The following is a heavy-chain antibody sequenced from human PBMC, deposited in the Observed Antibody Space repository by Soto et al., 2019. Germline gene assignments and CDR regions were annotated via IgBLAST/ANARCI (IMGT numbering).Heavy chain of an antibody. J-gene: IGHJ4*02. Sequence: SETLSLTCAVYGGSFSGYYWSWIRQPPGKGLEWIGEINHSGSTNYNPSLKSRVTISVDTSKNQFSLKLSSVTAADTAVYYCARIRSSGYYRNFDYWGQGTLVTVSS. D-gene: IGHD3-22*01. CDR3: ARIRSSGYYRNFDY. CDR2: INHSGST. V-gene: IGHV4-34*01. CDR1: GGSFSGYY.